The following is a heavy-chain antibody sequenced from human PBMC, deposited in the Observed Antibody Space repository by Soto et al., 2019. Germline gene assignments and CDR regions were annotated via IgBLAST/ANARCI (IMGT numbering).Heavy chain of an antibody. CDR1: GGSISSYY. CDR2: IYYSEST. V-gene: IGHV4-59*01. Sequence: SETLSLTCTVSGGSISSYYWSWIRQPPGKGLEWIGYIYYSESTNYNPSLKSRVTISVDTSKNQFSLKLSSVTAADTAVYYCARDGGYSYGGGFDYWGQGTLVTVSS. CDR3: ARDGGYSYGGGFDY. J-gene: IGHJ4*02. D-gene: IGHD5-18*01.